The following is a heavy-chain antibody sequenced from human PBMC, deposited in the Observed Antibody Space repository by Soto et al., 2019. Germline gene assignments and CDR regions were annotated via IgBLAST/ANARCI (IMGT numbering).Heavy chain of an antibody. CDR3: AREIRLVGVTGWFAP. CDR2: IDYSGRT. Sequence: QVQLQESGPGLVKVSETLSLTCTVSGGSINSYYWSWIRQPPGKGLEWVADIDYSGRTNNTPSLKSRLTISVETSKNQLSLKVRSVTAADTAVYYCAREIRLVGVTGWFAPWGQGTLVTVSS. J-gene: IGHJ5*02. CDR1: GGSINSYY. D-gene: IGHD1-26*01. V-gene: IGHV4-59*01.